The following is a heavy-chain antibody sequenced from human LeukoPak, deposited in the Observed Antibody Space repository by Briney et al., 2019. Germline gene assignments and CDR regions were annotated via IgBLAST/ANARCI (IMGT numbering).Heavy chain of an antibody. J-gene: IGHJ5*02. CDR2: IYYSGST. CDR1: GGSISSYY. V-gene: IGHV4-59*08. CDR3: ARHQRVAESNRFDP. Sequence: SETLSLTCTVSGGSISSYYWSGIRQPPGKGLEWIGYIYYSGSTNYNPSLKSRVTISVDTSKNQFSLRLSSVTAADTAVYYCARHQRVAESNRFDPWGHGTLVSVSS.